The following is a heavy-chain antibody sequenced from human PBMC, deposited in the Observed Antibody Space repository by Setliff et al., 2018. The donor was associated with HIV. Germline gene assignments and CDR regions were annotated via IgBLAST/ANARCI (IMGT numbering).Heavy chain of an antibody. V-gene: IGHV6-1*01. CDR1: GDSVLSSRAA. Sequence: SQTLSLTCAISGDSVLSSRAAWNWIRQSPSGGLEWLGRIYYRSKWYSEYAVSVKSRLTIKPDTLENRFSLKLSSVTAADTAVYYCARDYDNNGYYYPFEHWGQGTLVTVSS. D-gene: IGHD3-22*01. CDR2: IYYRSKWYS. J-gene: IGHJ4*02. CDR3: ARDYDNNGYYYPFEH.